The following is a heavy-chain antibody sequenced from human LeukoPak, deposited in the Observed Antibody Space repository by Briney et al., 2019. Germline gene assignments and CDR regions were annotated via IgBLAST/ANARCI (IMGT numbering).Heavy chain of an antibody. CDR3: ARENSGSYREFDY. Sequence: SETLSLTCTVSGGSISSYYWTWIRQPAGKELEWIGRTYPSGSTNYNPSLKSRVTMSVDTSKNQFSLKLSSVTAADMAVYYCARENSGSYREFDYWGQGTLVTVSS. D-gene: IGHD1-26*01. CDR1: GGSISSYY. J-gene: IGHJ4*02. V-gene: IGHV4-4*07. CDR2: TYPSGST.